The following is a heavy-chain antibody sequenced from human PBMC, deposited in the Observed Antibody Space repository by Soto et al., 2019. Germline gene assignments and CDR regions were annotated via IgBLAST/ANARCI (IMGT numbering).Heavy chain of an antibody. V-gene: IGHV3-64D*06. CDR2: ISSNGGST. J-gene: IGHJ4*02. Sequence: SLRLSCSASGFTFSSYAMHWVRQAPGKGLEYVSAISSNGGSTYYADSVKGRFTISRDNSKNTLYLQMSSLRAEDTAVYYCVKDRGSIAAAGPFDYWGQGTLVTVSS. D-gene: IGHD6-13*01. CDR1: GFTFSSYA. CDR3: VKDRGSIAAAGPFDY.